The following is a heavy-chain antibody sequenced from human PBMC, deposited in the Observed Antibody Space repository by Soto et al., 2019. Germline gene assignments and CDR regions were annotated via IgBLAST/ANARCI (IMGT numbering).Heavy chain of an antibody. CDR2: INHTGGT. V-gene: IGHV4-34*01. J-gene: IGHJ5*02. CDR3: ARERQVGPSSRRLGP. D-gene: IGHD5-12*01. Sequence: PSEPLSLTCAVYGGSVNGYYWNWIRQPPGKGLEWIGEINHTGGTHYNPSLKSRVTMSVDTSKNQFSLRLSSVTAADTAIYYCARERQVGPSSRRLGPWGKGTLVTVSS. CDR1: GGSVNGYY.